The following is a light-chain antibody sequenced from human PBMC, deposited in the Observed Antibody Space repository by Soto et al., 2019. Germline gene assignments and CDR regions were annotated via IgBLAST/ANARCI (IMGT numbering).Light chain of an antibody. CDR1: RNDVSDGYDY. CDR2: DIS. V-gene: IGLV2-14*03. CDR3: TSYTSSTPFYV. Sequence: HSVLTPPSSVFGAPRQSIALSFPGVRNDVSDGYDYVSWYQQHPGQAPQLIIYDISNRPSGVSDRFSGSKSGNTASLTISGLQAEDEAEYYCTSYTSSTPFYVFGTGTKVTVL. J-gene: IGLJ1*01.